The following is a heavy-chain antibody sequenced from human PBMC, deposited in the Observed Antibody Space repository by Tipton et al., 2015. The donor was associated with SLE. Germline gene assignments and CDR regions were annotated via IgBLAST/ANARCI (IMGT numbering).Heavy chain of an antibody. CDR3: ARGGSGSTGLFDY. CDR2: IRYDGSNK. D-gene: IGHD1-26*01. CDR1: GFTFSSYG. J-gene: IGHJ4*02. Sequence: GSLRLSCAASGFTFSSYGMHWVRQAPGKGLEWVAFIRYDGSNKYYADSVKGRFTISRDNSKNTLYLQMNSLRAEDTAVYYCARGGSGSTGLFDYWGQGTLVTVSS. V-gene: IGHV3-30*02.